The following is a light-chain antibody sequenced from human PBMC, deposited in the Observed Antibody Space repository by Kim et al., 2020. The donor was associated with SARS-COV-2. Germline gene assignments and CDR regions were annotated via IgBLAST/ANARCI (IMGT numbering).Light chain of an antibody. J-gene: IGLJ3*02. Sequence: PGKTARITCGGNNIGSKSVHWYQQKPGRAPVLVIYYDSDRPSGIPERFSGSNSGNTATLTISRVEAGDEADYYCQVWDSSSDHWVFGGGTQLTVL. V-gene: IGLV3-21*04. CDR3: QVWDSSSDHWV. CDR1: NIGSKS. CDR2: YDS.